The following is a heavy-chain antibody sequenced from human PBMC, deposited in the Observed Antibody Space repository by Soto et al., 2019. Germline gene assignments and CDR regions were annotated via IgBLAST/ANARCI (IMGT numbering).Heavy chain of an antibody. CDR2: IYHSGST. CDR3: VRWWMYAPRFDL. V-gene: IGHV4-30-2*01. CDR1: GGSISSGGYS. J-gene: IGHJ5*02. D-gene: IGHD2-8*01. Sequence: PSETLSLTCAVSGGSISSGGYSWSWIRQPPGKGLEWIGYIYHSGSTYYNPSLKSRVTISVDRSKNQFSLKLSSVTAADTAVYYCVRWWMYAPRFDLWAQRTLVSFSS.